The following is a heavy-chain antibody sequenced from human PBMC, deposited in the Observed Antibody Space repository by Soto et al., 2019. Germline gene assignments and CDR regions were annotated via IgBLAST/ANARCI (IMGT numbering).Heavy chain of an antibody. CDR2: IIPIFGTA. V-gene: IGHV1-69*13. D-gene: IGHD3-22*01. Sequence: SVKVSCKASGGTFSSYAISWVRQAPGQGLEWMGGIIPIFGTANYAQKLQGRVTITADESTSTAYMELSSLRSEDTAVYYCARDGSSGAYYYYYYGMDVWGQGTTVTVSS. J-gene: IGHJ6*02. CDR3: ARDGSSGAYYYYYYGMDV. CDR1: GGTFSSYA.